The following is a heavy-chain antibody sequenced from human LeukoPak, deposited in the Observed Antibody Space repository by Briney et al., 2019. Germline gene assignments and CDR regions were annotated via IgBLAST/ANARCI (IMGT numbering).Heavy chain of an antibody. Sequence: GGPLRLSCAASGFTFSSYSMNWVRQAPGKGLERVSCISSSRSYINYADSVKGRFTIPRDNAKTSLYLQMNSLRAENTALYCCARDPIRTDYYDSSGSSDYWGQGTLVTVSS. CDR1: GFTFSSYS. D-gene: IGHD3-22*01. V-gene: IGHV3-21*01. CDR3: ARDPIRTDYYDSSGSSDY. J-gene: IGHJ4*02. CDR2: ISSSRSYI.